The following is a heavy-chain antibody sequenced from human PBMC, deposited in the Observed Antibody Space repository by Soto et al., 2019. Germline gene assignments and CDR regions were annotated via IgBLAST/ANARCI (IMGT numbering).Heavy chain of an antibody. V-gene: IGHV3-30-3*01. CDR3: ARGYYGSGSYYNSPSYYGMDV. D-gene: IGHD3-10*01. CDR2: ISYDGSNK. CDR1: GFTFSSYA. J-gene: IGHJ6*02. Sequence: SLRLSCAASGFTFSSYAMHWVRQAPGKGLEWVAVISYDGSNKYYADSVKGRFTISRDNSKNTLYLQMNSLRAEDTAVYYCARGYYGSGSYYNSPSYYGMDVWGQGTTVTAP.